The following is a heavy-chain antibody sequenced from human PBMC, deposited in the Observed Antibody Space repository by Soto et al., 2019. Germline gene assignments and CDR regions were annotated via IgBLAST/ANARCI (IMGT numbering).Heavy chain of an antibody. V-gene: IGHV3-33*01. CDR2: IWYDGSNK. CDR1: GFTFSSYG. CDR3: AGDSAARYYYDSSGYYHEAFDI. J-gene: IGHJ3*02. Sequence: GGSLRLSCAASGFTFSSYGMHWVRQAPGKGLEWVAVIWYDGSNKYYADSVKGRFTISRDNSKNTLYLQMNSLRAEDTAVYYCAGDSAARYYYDSSGYYHEAFDIWGQGTMVTVSS. D-gene: IGHD3-22*01.